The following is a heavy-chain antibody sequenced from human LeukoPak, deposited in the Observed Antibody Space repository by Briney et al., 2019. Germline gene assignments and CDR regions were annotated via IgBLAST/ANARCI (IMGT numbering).Heavy chain of an antibody. Sequence: PGGSLRLSCAASGFTISNYAMSWVRQAPGKGLEWVSAISGSGGSTSYADSVKGRFTISRDNSKNTLYLQMNSLRAEDTAVYYCAKPMDIVLMVYAMPFDYWGQGTLVTVSA. D-gene: IGHD2-8*01. CDR1: GFTISNYA. J-gene: IGHJ4*02. CDR3: AKPMDIVLMVYAMPFDY. CDR2: ISGSGGST. V-gene: IGHV3-23*01.